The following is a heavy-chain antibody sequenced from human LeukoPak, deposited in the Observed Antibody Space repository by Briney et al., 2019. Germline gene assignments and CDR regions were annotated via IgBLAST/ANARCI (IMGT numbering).Heavy chain of an antibody. D-gene: IGHD3-10*01. CDR2: NYYSGST. Sequence: SETLSLTCAVYGGSFSGYYWCWIRQPPGKGLEWIGYNYYSGSTYYNPSLKSRVTISVDTSKNQFPLKLSSVTAADTAVYYCAREMREDSRGDRVGYFAYWGQRTLVTVSS. J-gene: IGHJ4*02. CDR3: AREMREDSRGDRVGYFAY. V-gene: IGHV4-34*09. CDR1: GGSFSGYY.